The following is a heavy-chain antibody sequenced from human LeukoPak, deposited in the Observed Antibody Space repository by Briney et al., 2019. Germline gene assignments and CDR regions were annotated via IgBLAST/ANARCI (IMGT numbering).Heavy chain of an antibody. CDR1: GYTLTRYS. Sequence: ASVKVSYKACGYTLTRYSMHCVRQAPGQGLEWMGWINPNSGGTNYAQKFQGRVTMTRDTSISIAYMELSRLRSDDAAVYYCARVNCDILNGYYNPFWNWGQGALVTVSS. J-gene: IGHJ4*02. CDR3: ARVNCDILNGYYNPFWN. CDR2: INPNSGGT. D-gene: IGHD3-9*01. V-gene: IGHV1-2*02.